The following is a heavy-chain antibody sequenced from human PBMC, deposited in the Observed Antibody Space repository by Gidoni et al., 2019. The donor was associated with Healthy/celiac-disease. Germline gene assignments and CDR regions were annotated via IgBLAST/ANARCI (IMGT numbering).Heavy chain of an antibody. Sequence: EVQLLASGGGIVQRGGYLGLCCAASGFTFRSYAMSWVRQAPGKGLEWVSAISGGGGSTYDADSVKGRFTISRDNSTNTLYLQLNSLRAEDTAVYYCAKAGAVVTHPGDYWGQGTLVTVSS. CDR3: AKAGAVVTHPGDY. V-gene: IGHV3-23*01. D-gene: IGHD2-21*02. CDR2: ISGGGGST. CDR1: GFTFRSYA. J-gene: IGHJ4*02.